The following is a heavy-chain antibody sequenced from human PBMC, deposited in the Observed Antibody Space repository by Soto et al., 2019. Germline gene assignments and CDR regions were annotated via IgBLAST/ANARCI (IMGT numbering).Heavy chain of an antibody. CDR1: GGTFSSYA. CDR3: ATGFLAWPTAFVYGLDV. J-gene: IGHJ6*02. V-gene: IGHV1-69*13. D-gene: IGHD3-3*01. CDR2: IIPIFGTA. Sequence: SVKVSCKASGGTFSSYAISWVRQAPGQGLEWMGGIIPIFGTANYAQKFQGRVTITADESTSTAYMELSSLRSEDTAVYYCATGFLAWPTAFVYGLDVWGQGTTVTVSS.